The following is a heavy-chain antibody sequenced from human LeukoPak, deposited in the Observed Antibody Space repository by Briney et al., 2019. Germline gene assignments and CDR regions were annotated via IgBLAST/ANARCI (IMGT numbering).Heavy chain of an antibody. V-gene: IGHV4-61*02. D-gene: IGHD3-16*01. CDR2: ISSTGST. Sequence: SQTLSLTCTVSGGSISSGGHYWSWIRQPAGKGLEYLGRISSTGSTNYNPSLRSRVTISADTSKNHFSLKLTSVTAADTAVYYCTRGAGWLIDYWGQGILVTVSS. J-gene: IGHJ4*02. CDR1: GGSISSGGHY. CDR3: TRGAGWLIDY.